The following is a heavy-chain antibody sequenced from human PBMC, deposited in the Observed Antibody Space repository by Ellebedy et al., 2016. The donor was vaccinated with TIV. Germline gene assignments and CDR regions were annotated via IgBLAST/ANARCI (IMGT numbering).Heavy chain of an antibody. D-gene: IGHD4-17*01. V-gene: IGHV3-7*01. CDR1: RFSFSSYW. J-gene: IGHJ3*02. CDR3: ATDGSYGDFRSPAHAFVI. Sequence: GESLKISCAASRFSFSSYWMSWVRQSPGKGLEWVANINQDGSDKYYVDSVKGRFPISRDNAKNSLYLQMNSLRADDTSVYYCATDGSYGDFRSPAHAFVIWGQGTVVTVSS. CDR2: INQDGSDK.